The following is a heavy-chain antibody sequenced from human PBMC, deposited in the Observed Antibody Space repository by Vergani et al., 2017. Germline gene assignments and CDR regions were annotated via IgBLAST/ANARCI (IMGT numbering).Heavy chain of an antibody. CDR3: AKDSYSSGWSSFDY. Sequence: EVQLLESGGGLVQPGGSLRLSCAASGFTFSSYAMSWVRQAPGKGLEWVSGMSDSGGSTYYADSVKGRFTISRDNSKNTLYLQMNSLRAEDTAGYYCAKDSYSSGWSSFDYWGQGTLVTVSS. J-gene: IGHJ4*02. D-gene: IGHD6-19*01. CDR2: MSDSGGST. CDR1: GFTFSSYA. V-gene: IGHV3-23*01.